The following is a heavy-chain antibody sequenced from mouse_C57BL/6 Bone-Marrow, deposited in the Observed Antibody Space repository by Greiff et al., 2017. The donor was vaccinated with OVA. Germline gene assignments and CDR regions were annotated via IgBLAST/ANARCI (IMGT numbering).Heavy chain of an antibody. CDR1: GFTFSSYA. CDR2: ISDGGSYT. J-gene: IGHJ4*01. Sequence: EVMLVESGGGLVKPGGSLKLSCAASGFTFSSYAMSWVRQTPEKRLEWVATISDGGSYTYYPDNVKGRFTISRDNAKNNLYLQMSHLKSEDTAMYYCAREFGSNYDYAMDYWGQGTSVTVSS. CDR3: AREFGSNYDYAMDY. D-gene: IGHD2-5*01. V-gene: IGHV5-4*01.